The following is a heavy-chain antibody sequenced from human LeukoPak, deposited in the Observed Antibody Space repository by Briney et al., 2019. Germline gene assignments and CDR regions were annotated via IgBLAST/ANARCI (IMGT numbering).Heavy chain of an antibody. Sequence: GASVKVSCKASGGTFSSYTISWVRQAPGQGLEWMGRIIPILGIANYAQKFQGRVTITADKSTSTAYMELSSLRPEDTAVYYCASARTRYDFWSGYYGDYWGQGTLVTVSS. CDR2: IIPILGIA. J-gene: IGHJ4*02. CDR3: ASARTRYDFWSGYYGDY. CDR1: GGTFSSYT. V-gene: IGHV1-69*02. D-gene: IGHD3-3*01.